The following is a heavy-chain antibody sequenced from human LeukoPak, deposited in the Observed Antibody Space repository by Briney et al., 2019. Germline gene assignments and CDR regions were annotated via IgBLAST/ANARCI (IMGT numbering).Heavy chain of an antibody. CDR2: IYYSGST. V-gene: IGHV4-59*01. J-gene: IGHJ4*02. D-gene: IGHD3-16*01. CDR1: GDSISSYY. Sequence: SETLSLTCSVSGDSISSYYWSWLRQPPGKGLEWIGYIYYSGSTNYNPSLKSRVTISLDRSKNQFSLKLSSVTAAETAVYYCARYSDYFYYFDYWGQGTLVTVSS. CDR3: ARYSDYFYYFDY.